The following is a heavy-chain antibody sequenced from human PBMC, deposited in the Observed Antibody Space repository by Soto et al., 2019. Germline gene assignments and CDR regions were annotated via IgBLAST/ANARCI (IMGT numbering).Heavy chain of an antibody. V-gene: IGHV3-21*01. CDR1: GFTFSSYS. CDR3: ARVGGSSSPEYYYYYGMDV. D-gene: IGHD6-6*01. J-gene: IGHJ6*02. Sequence: GGSLRLSCAASGFTFSSYSMNWVRQAPGKGLESVSSISSSSSYIYYADSVKGRFTISRDNAKNSLYLQMNSLRAEDTAVYYCARVGGSSSPEYYYYYGMDVWGQGTTVTVSS. CDR2: ISSSSSYI.